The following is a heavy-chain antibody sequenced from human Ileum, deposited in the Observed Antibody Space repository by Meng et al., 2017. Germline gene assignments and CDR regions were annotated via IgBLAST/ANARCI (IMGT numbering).Heavy chain of an antibody. D-gene: IGHD4/OR15-4a*01. Sequence: GESLKISCAASGFTFSDYYMTWIRQPPGQGLEWLSSISRTGGSLYYADSVKGRFSISRDNAKNSLSLQMNSLSVEDTAVYYFARDHGPLTWFDPWGQGTLVTVSS. CDR1: GFTFSDYY. CDR2: ISRTGGSL. J-gene: IGHJ5*02. V-gene: IGHV3-11*04. CDR3: ARDHGPLTWFDP.